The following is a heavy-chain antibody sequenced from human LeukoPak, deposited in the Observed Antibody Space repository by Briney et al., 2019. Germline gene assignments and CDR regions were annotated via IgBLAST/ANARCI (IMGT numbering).Heavy chain of an antibody. J-gene: IGHJ6*03. CDR2: ISANAVST. V-gene: IGHV3-23*01. Sequence: PGGSLRLSCADSRFTFSSYNMNWVRQAPGKGLEWVSGISANAVSTYYADSVKGRFTISRDNSKNTLYLHMDRLGTEDTAVYYCASMPSTEIYYFYYMDVWGKGTTVTVSS. CDR1: RFTFSSYN. D-gene: IGHD2-2*01. CDR3: ASMPSTEIYYFYYMDV.